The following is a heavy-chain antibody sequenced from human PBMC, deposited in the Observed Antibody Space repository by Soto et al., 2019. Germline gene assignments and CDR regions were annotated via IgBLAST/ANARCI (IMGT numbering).Heavy chain of an antibody. J-gene: IGHJ4*02. D-gene: IGHD2-21*02. CDR1: GFTFSSYA. CDR3: TKDPLRGGNYYFLYFDY. Sequence: PGGSRRLSCAASGFTFSSYAMTWVRQAPGKALEWVSAISGSGRNTYYADSVNGRFTISRDNSRNTLYLQMNSLRAEDTAVYFCTKDPLRGGNYYFLYFDYWGQGALVTVSS. CDR2: ISGSGRNT. V-gene: IGHV3-23*01.